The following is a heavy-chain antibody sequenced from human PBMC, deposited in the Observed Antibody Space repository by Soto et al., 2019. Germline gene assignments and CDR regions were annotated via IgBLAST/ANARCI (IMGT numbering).Heavy chain of an antibody. CDR1: GGTFSSYA. V-gene: IGHV1-18*01. Sequence: GASVKVSCKASGGTFSSYAISWVRQAPGQGLEWMGWISAYNGNTNYTQKLQGRVTITRDTSASTAYMELRSLRSEDTAVYYCARVGSYFDWLLSSLDQANDSFDIWGKGTMVTVSS. D-gene: IGHD3-9*01. CDR3: ARVGSYFDWLLSSLDQANDSFDI. J-gene: IGHJ3*02. CDR2: ISAYNGNT.